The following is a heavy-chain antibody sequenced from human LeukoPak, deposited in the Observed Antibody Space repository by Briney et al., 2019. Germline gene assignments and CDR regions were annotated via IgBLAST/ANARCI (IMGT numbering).Heavy chain of an antibody. D-gene: IGHD3-10*01. Sequence: SETLSLTCAAYGGAFSGYYWSWIRQPPGKGLEWIGEINHSGSTKYSPSLKSRVTISVDTSKNQFSLKLSSVTAADTAVYYCAREWLGYYGSGSYSHYSYYYYMDVWGKGTTVTVSS. CDR1: GGAFSGYY. CDR3: AREWLGYYGSGSYSHYSYYYYMDV. CDR2: INHSGST. V-gene: IGHV4-34*01. J-gene: IGHJ6*03.